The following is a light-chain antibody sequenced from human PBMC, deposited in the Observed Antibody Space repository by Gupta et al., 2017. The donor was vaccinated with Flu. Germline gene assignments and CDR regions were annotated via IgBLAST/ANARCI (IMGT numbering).Light chain of an antibody. V-gene: IGKV3-15*01. J-gene: IGKJ1*01. CDR2: GSS. CDR1: QHVRDN. CDR3: QQDNNWPRT. Sequence: EIVMTQSPGNLSVSPGERATLSCRASQHVRDNLAWYQHKPGQAPRLLFSGSSTRATGVPARFSGSGSGTDFTLTISSLQPEDLAIYYCQQDNNWPRTFGQGTKVEIK.